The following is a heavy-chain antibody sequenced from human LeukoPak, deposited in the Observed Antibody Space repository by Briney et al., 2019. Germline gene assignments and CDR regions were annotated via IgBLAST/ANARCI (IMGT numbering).Heavy chain of an antibody. CDR2: INHSGST. CDR3: ARARARASWYY. Sequence: GSLRLSCAASGFTFSSYWMSWVRQPPGKGLEWIGEINHSGSTNYNPSLKSRVTISVDTSKNQFSLKLSSVTAADTAVYYCARARARASWYYWGQGTLVTVSS. V-gene: IGHV4-34*01. CDR1: GFTFSSYW. J-gene: IGHJ4*02. D-gene: IGHD1-1*01.